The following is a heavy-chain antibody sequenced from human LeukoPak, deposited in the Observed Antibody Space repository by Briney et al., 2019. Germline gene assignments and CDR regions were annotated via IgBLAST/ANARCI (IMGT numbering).Heavy chain of an antibody. Sequence: PGGSLRLSCAASGFTISSYWMHWVRQAPGKGLVWVSRINSDGSSTRYADSVKGRFIISRDNVKNTLYLQMNSLRAEDTAVYYYEGDAFDIWGQGTMVTVSS. CDR2: INSDGSST. J-gene: IGHJ3*02. CDR3: EGDAFDI. CDR1: GFTISSYW. V-gene: IGHV3-74*01.